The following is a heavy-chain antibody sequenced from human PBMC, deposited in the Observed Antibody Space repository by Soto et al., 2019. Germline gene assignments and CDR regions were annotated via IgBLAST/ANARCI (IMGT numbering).Heavy chain of an antibody. Sequence: SETLSLTCGVYGGSFSAYFWTWIRQPPGKGLEWIGEVNHSGGTNYNPSLKSRVTISLDTSKSQLSLKSSSVTAADTAVYYCARERRVVGGYSSNWYDYFDSWGQGTLVTVSS. CDR1: GGSFSAYF. CDR3: ARERRVVGGYSSNWYDYFDS. CDR2: VNHSGGT. V-gene: IGHV4-34*01. D-gene: IGHD6-13*01. J-gene: IGHJ4*02.